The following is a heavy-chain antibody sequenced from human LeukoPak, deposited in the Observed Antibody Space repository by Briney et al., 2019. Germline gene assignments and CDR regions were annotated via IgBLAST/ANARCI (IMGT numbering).Heavy chain of an antibody. CDR1: GFIFSTYG. CDR3: AKEPTSYSSGWYFHH. CDR2: ISYDAYNK. D-gene: IGHD6-25*01. J-gene: IGHJ1*01. Sequence: QPGRSLRLSCVASGFIFSTYGMHWVRQAPGKGLEWVAVISYDAYNKYYADSVKGRFTISRDNSKNTLDLQMFSLRAEDTAVYYCAKEPTSYSSGWYFHHWGQGTLVTVSS. V-gene: IGHV3-30*18.